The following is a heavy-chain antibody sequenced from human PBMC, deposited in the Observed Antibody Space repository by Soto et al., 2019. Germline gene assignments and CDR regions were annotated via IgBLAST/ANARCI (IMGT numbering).Heavy chain of an antibody. D-gene: IGHD1-26*01. CDR1: GFTFSSYA. CDR3: AKTDVWELLSFDY. CDR2: ISGSGGST. J-gene: IGHJ4*02. V-gene: IGHV3-23*01. Sequence: EVQLLESGGGLVKPGGSLRLSCAASGFTFSSYAMSWVRQAPGKGLEWVSAISGSGGSTYYADSVKGRFTISRDNSKNTLYLQMNSLRAEDTAVYYCAKTDVWELLSFDYWGQGTLVTVSS.